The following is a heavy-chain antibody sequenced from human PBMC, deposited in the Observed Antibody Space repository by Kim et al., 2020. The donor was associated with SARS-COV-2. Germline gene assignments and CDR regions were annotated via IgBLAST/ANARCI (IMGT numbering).Heavy chain of an antibody. Sequence: GESLKISCAASGFTFNKFWMHWVRQAPGKGLVWVSHINSDGSDTNYADSVKGRFTISRDSAKNTLYLRMDSLRAEDTAVYYCARGGCTATSCLDSWGQGT. CDR3: ARGGCTATSCLDS. J-gene: IGHJ4*02. D-gene: IGHD2-2*01. CDR2: INSDGSDT. CDR1: GFTFNKFW. V-gene: IGHV3-74*01.